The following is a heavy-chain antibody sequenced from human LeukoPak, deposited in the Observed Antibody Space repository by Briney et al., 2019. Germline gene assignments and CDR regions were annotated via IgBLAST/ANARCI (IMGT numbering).Heavy chain of an antibody. CDR1: GYTFTDSY. D-gene: IGHD6-19*01. J-gene: IGHJ5*02. CDR3: ARVVLSTVAGPTRAYNWFDP. CDR2: INPNSGGT. V-gene: IGHV1-2*02. Sequence: ASVKVSCKASGYTFTDSYIHWVRQAPGQGLEWMGWINPNSGGTNYAQKFQGRVTMTRDTSISTAYMELSRLRSDDTAVYYCARVVLSTVAGPTRAYNWFDPWGQGTLVTVSS.